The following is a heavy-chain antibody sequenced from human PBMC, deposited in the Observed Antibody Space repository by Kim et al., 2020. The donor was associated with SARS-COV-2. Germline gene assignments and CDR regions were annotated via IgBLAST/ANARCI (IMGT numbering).Heavy chain of an antibody. J-gene: IGHJ5*02. V-gene: IGHV4-34*01. Sequence: LKSRVTISVDTSKNQFSLKLSTVTAADTAVYYCARGGYTSSFYGQKNWFDPWSQGTLVTVSS. CDR3: ARGGYTSSFYGQKNWFDP. D-gene: IGHD6-13*01.